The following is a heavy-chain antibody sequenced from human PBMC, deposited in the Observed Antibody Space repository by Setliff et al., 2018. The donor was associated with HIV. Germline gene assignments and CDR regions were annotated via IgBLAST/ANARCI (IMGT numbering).Heavy chain of an antibody. J-gene: IGHJ4*02. Sequence: PGGSLRLSCAASGFTFSSYSMNWVRQAPGKGLEWVGHIRTKANSYATVYAASVKGRFTISRDDAKNTAYLQMSSLKTEDTALYYCIPGGSSSIFFPHWGRGTLVTVSS. CDR2: IRTKANSYAT. CDR1: GFTFSSYS. D-gene: IGHD2-2*01. CDR3: IPGGSSSIFFPH. V-gene: IGHV3-73*01.